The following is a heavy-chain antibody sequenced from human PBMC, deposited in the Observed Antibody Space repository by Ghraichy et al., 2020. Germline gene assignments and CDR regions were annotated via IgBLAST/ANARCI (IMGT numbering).Heavy chain of an antibody. CDR3: ARDPNGDYVGAFEF. CDR1: GFAFSRYA. Sequence: GGSLRLSCAGSGFAFSRYALIWVRQAPGKGLEWVSAIRASGGGTQYADSVKGRFTVSRDNSRNTLYLQMNSLTIKDTAVYYCARDPNGDYVGAFEFWGQGTAVTVSS. V-gene: IGHV3-23*01. D-gene: IGHD4-17*01. CDR2: IRASGGGT. J-gene: IGHJ3*01.